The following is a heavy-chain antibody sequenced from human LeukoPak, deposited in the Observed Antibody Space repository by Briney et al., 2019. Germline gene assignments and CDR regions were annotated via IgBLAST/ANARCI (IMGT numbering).Heavy chain of an antibody. Sequence: GGSLRLSCAASGFTFSSYGMSWVRQAPGKGLEWVSAISGSGGSTYYADSVKGRFTISRDNSKNTLYLQMNSLRADDTAVYYCARDPSSGYYYPIDYWGQGTLVTVSS. J-gene: IGHJ4*02. CDR1: GFTFSSYG. CDR2: ISGSGGST. D-gene: IGHD3-22*01. CDR3: ARDPSSGYYYPIDY. V-gene: IGHV3-23*01.